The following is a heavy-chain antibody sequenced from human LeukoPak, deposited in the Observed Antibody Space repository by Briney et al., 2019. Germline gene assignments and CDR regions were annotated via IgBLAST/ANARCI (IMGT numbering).Heavy chain of an antibody. CDR2: IIPIFGTA. D-gene: IGHD4-11*01. V-gene: IGHV1-69*06. CDR1: GGTFSSYA. CDR3: ASTTTVTTAPWDY. J-gene: IGHJ4*02. Sequence: SVKVSCKASGGTFSSYAISWVRQAPGQGLEWMGGIIPIFGTANYAQKFQGRVTITADKSTSTAYMELSSLRSEDTAVYYCASTTTVTTAPWDYWGQGTLVTVSP.